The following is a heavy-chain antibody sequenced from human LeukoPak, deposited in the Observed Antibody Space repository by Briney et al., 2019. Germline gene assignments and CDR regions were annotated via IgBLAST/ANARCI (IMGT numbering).Heavy chain of an antibody. V-gene: IGHV3-23*01. J-gene: IGHJ4*02. CDR3: AKSGSDYGYYFYY. D-gene: IGHD1-26*01. Sequence: GGSLRLSCAASGFTFSSYAMSWVRQATGKGLEWVSAISGSGGSTYYADSVKGRFTISRDNSKNTLYLQMNSLRAEDTAVYYCAKSGSDYGYYFYYGGQGTLVTVSS. CDR2: ISGSGGST. CDR1: GFTFSSYA.